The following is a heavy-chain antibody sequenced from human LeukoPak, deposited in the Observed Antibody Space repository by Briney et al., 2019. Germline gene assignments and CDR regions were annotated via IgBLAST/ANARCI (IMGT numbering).Heavy chain of an antibody. CDR3: ALNMIGGQIFDF. J-gene: IGHJ4*02. CDR2: IRRDGSEK. V-gene: IGHV3-7*01. D-gene: IGHD3-16*01. Sequence: GGSLRLSCAASGFTLSNYWMSWVRQAPGKGLEWVADIRRDGSEKHYVDSVKGRFTISRDDAKNSLYLQMNSLRVEDTAVYYCALNMIGGQIFDFWGQGTLVTVSS. CDR1: GFTLSNYW.